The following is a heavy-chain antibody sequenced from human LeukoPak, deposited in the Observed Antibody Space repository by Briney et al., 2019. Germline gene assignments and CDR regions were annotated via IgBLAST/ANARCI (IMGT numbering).Heavy chain of an antibody. Sequence: GGSLRLSCAASGFTFSSYAMGWVRQAPGKGLEWVSGVSGSGGGTYYTDSVKGRFTISRDNSKNTLFLQMNSLRVEDTAVYYCANLRGRGAYACSGASCYSYWGQGTLVTVSP. D-gene: IGHD2-15*01. J-gene: IGHJ4*02. V-gene: IGHV3-23*01. CDR1: GFTFSSYA. CDR3: ANLRGRGAYACSGASCYSY. CDR2: VSGSGGGT.